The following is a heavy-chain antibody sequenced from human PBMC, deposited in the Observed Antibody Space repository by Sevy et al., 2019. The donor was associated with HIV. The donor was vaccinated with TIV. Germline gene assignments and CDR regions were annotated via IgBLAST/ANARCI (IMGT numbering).Heavy chain of an antibody. V-gene: IGHV3-33*01. CDR3: ARGANCYDSSGSQPNFDY. J-gene: IGHJ4*02. D-gene: IGHD3-22*01. CDR1: GFTFSSYG. CDR2: IWYDGSSK. Sequence: GGSLRLSCAASGFTFSSYGMHWVRQAPGKGLEWVALIWYDGSSKYYADSVKGRFTLSRDNSKNTLYLQMNSLRAEDTAVYYCARGANCYDSSGSQPNFDYWGQGTLVTVSS.